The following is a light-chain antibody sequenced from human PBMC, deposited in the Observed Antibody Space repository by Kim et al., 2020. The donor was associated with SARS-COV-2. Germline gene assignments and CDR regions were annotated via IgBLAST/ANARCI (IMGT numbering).Light chain of an antibody. CDR3: QVWDTNIDQGV. J-gene: IGLJ3*02. CDR1: NIGSHS. V-gene: IGLV3-21*04. Sequence: SYELTQPPSVSVAPGRTARITCGGTNIGSHSVHWYQQKPGQAPVLVIYFDGDRPSGIPERFSASNSGNTATLTIGRVEAGDEADYFCQVWDTNIDQGVFGGGTQLTVL. CDR2: FDG.